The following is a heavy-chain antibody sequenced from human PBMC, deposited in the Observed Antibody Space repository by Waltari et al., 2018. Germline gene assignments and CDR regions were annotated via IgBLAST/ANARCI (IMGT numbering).Heavy chain of an antibody. CDR3: AKDEDIVVVPSALDS. CDR1: GFTFRIYA. CDR2: ISGSGSST. V-gene: IGHV3-23*01. D-gene: IGHD2-2*01. Sequence: EVQLLESGGGLVQPGESLRLSCAASGFTFRIYAMTWVRQAPGKGLEWVSVISGSGSSTYYAESVKGRFTISRDNSKNTLYLQMNSLRAEDTAVYYCAKDEDIVVVPSALDSWGQGTLVTVSS. J-gene: IGHJ4*02.